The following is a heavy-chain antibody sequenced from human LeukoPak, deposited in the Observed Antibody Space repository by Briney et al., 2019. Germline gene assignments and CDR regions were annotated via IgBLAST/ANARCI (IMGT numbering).Heavy chain of an antibody. D-gene: IGHD3-22*01. CDR3: ARDAEPDYYDSSYPFDY. Sequence: EASVKVSCKASGYIFSDYYMHWVRQAPGQGLEWMGWIKPDSGGTNYAQKFQGRVTMTRDTSISTAYMELSRLRSDDTAVYYCARDAEPDYYDSSYPFDYWGQGTLVTVSS. CDR1: GYIFSDYY. J-gene: IGHJ4*02. CDR2: IKPDSGGT. V-gene: IGHV1-2*02.